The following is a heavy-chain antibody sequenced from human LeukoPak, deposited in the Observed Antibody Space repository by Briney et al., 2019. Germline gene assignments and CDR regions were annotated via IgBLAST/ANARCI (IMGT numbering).Heavy chain of an antibody. Sequence: SETLSLTCTVSGGSISGYYWSWIRQPPGKGLEWIGYIYYSGRTNYNPSLKSRVTISVDTSKNQFSLKLSSVTAADTAVYYCARGYCSGGTCYGYFDLWGRGTLVTVSS. D-gene: IGHD2-15*01. V-gene: IGHV4-59*08. J-gene: IGHJ2*01. CDR3: ARGYCSGGTCYGYFDL. CDR2: IYYSGRT. CDR1: GGSISGYY.